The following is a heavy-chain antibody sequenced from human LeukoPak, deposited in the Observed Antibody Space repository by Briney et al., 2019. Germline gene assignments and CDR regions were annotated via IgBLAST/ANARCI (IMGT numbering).Heavy chain of an antibody. CDR2: INHSGST. D-gene: IGHD4-17*01. Sequence: PSETLSLTCAVYGGSFSGYYWSWIRQPPRKGLEWIGEINHSGSTNYNPSLKSRVTISVDTSKNQFSLKLSSVTAADTAVYYCARVIAPTTVTPYYYYGMDVWGQGTTVTVSS. CDR1: GGSFSGYY. V-gene: IGHV4-34*01. J-gene: IGHJ6*02. CDR3: ARVIAPTTVTPYYYYGMDV.